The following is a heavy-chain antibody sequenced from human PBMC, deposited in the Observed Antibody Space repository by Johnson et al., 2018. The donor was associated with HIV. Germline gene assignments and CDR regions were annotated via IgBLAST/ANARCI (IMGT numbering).Heavy chain of an antibody. D-gene: IGHD6-13*01. CDR3: ARERGRIAADAFDI. CDR2: ISFDGANT. CDR1: GFTFSSYW. Sequence: QVQLVESGGGLVQPGGSLRLSCAASGFTFSSYWMSWVRQAPGKGLEWVAVISFDGANTYYADSVKGRFTISRDNSKNTLYLQMNSLRAEDTAVYYCARERGRIAADAFDIWGQGTMVTVSS. J-gene: IGHJ3*02. V-gene: IGHV3-30*03.